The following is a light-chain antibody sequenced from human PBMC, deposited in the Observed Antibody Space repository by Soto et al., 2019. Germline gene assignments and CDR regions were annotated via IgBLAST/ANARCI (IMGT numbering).Light chain of an antibody. Sequence: IVLTQSPVTLSLSPGERATLSCRTSQSVSSSYLAWYQHKPGQAPRLLIYATSNRATGIPDRFTGSGSGTDFTLTISRLEPEDFAVYYCQQYGVSPWTFGQGTKVEI. CDR2: ATS. J-gene: IGKJ1*01. V-gene: IGKV3-20*01. CDR1: QSVSSSY. CDR3: QQYGVSPWT.